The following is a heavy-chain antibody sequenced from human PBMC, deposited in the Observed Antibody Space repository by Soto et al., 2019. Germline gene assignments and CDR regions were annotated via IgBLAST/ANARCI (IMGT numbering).Heavy chain of an antibody. CDR1: GGGVSRSY. V-gene: IGHV4-59*08. J-gene: IGHJ4*02. CDR3: ARRYGGTLDS. CDR2: IDYRGST. Sequence: ASETLSLTCSCSGGGVSRSYWSWIRQRPGKGLEWIGHIDYRGSTNGKPSLKGGGTISKETSKNQSSLKLSSVTAADTAVYYCARRYGGTLDSWGQGTPVTVSS. D-gene: IGHD4-17*01.